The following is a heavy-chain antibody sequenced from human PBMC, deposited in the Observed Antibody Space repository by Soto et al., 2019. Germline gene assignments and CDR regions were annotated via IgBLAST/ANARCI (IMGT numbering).Heavy chain of an antibody. V-gene: IGHV4-39*01. D-gene: IGHD3-22*01. CDR3: ATHNLHSSGHNDY. CDR2: IYYSGST. CDR1: GGSISSSSYY. Sequence: QLQLQESGPGLVKPSETLSLTCTVSGGSISSSSYYWGWIRQPPGKGLEWIGSIYYSGSTYYNPYLKSRVTISVDTSRTQSSMKLSSVTAADTAVYYCATHNLHSSGHNDYWGRGTLVTVSS. J-gene: IGHJ4*02.